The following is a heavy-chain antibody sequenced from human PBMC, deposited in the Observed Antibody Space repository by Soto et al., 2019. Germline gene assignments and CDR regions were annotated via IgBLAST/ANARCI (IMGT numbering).Heavy chain of an antibody. D-gene: IGHD2-15*01. J-gene: IGHJ5*02. CDR1: GGSFSGYY. CDR2: INHSGST. Sequence: SETLSLTCAVYGGSFSGYYWSWIRQPPGKGLEWIGEINHSGSTNYNPSLKSRVTISVDTSKNQFSLKLSSVTAADTAVYYCARARALDIVVVVAATGRSWFDPWGQGTLVTVSS. CDR3: ARARALDIVVVVAATGRSWFDP. V-gene: IGHV4-34*01.